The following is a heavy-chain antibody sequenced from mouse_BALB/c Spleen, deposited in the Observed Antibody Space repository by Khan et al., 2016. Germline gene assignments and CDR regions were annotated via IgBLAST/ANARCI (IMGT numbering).Heavy chain of an antibody. D-gene: IGHD2-1*01. V-gene: IGHV1-61*01. CDR3: TRSAYGNHPYYAMDY. J-gene: IGHJ4*01. CDR2: IHPSDSES. Sequence: QTQLVQSGTELVRPGASVKLSCKASGYSFTRYWMNWVKQRPGQGLEWIGMIHPSDSESRLNQKFKDKATLTVDNSSSIAYMQLSSPTSEDSAVYYCTRSAYGNHPYYAMDYWGQGTSVTVSS. CDR1: GYSFTRYW.